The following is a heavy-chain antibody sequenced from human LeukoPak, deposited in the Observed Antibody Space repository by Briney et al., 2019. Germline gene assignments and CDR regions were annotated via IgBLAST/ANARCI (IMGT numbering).Heavy chain of an antibody. CDR2: INPSGGST. J-gene: IGHJ4*02. CDR3: ATDPAMITFGGVIAELDT. D-gene: IGHD3-16*02. Sequence: ASVKVSRKASGYTFSSYYMHWVRQAPGQGLEWMGIINPSGGSTSYAQKFQGRVTMTEDTSTDTAYMELSSLRSEDTAMYYCATDPAMITFGGVIAELDTWGQGTLVTVSS. CDR1: GYTFSSYY. V-gene: IGHV1-46*01.